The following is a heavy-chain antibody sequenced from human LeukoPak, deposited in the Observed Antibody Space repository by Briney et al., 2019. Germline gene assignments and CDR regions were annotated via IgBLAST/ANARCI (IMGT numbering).Heavy chain of an antibody. CDR2: IWYDGSNK. CDR1: GFTFSSYG. V-gene: IGHV3-33*01. Sequence: PGGSLRLSCAASGFTFSSYGMHWVRQAPGKGLEWVAVIWYDGSNKYYADSVKGRFTISRDNSKNTLYLQMNSLRAEDTAVYYCARVMVGSNWYYFDYWGQGTLVTVSP. CDR3: ARVMVGSNWYYFDY. J-gene: IGHJ4*02. D-gene: IGHD6-13*01.